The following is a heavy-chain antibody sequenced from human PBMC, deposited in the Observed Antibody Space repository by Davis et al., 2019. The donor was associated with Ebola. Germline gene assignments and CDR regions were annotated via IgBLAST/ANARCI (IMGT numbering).Heavy chain of an antibody. J-gene: IGHJ4*02. V-gene: IGHV4-34*01. CDR3: ARADSGGNTAYFDY. CDR2: INHSGST. D-gene: IGHD4-23*01. Sequence: SQTLSLTCAVYGGSFSGYYWSWIRQPPGKGLEWIGEINHSGSTNYNPSLKSRVTISVDTSKNQFSLKLSSVTAADTAVYYCARADSGGNTAYFDYWGQGTLVTVSS. CDR1: GGSFSGYY.